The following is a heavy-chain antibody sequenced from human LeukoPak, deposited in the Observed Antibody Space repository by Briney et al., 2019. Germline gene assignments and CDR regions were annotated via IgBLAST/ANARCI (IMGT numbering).Heavy chain of an antibody. D-gene: IGHD1-26*01. CDR2: IKQDRSEK. CDR1: GFIFSSYW. V-gene: IGHV3-7*01. Sequence: GGSLRLSCAASGFIFSSYWMTWVRQAPGKGLEWVANIKQDRSEKYYVDSVKGRFTISRDNAKNSLYLQMNSLRAEDTAVYYCTINSGSHPWGQGTLVTVSS. J-gene: IGHJ5*02. CDR3: TINSGSHP.